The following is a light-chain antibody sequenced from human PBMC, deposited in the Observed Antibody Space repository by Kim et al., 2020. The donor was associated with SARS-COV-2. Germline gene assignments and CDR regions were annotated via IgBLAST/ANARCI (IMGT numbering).Light chain of an antibody. V-gene: IGLV3-19*01. CDR1: SLIRYY. CDR2: DKN. J-gene: IGLJ2*01. CDR3: NSRDTISKHVV. Sequence: SSELTQDPAVSVALGQTVRITCQGVSLIRYYASWYQQKPGQAPLLVIYDKNIRPSGIPDRFSGSSSGNTASLTITGAQAEDEADYYCNSRDTISKHVVFGGGTKVTVL.